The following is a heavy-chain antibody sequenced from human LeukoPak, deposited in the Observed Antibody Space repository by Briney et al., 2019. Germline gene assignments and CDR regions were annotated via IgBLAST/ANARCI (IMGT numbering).Heavy chain of an antibody. D-gene: IGHD1-26*01. CDR2: ISGSGDST. Sequence: GGSLRLSCAASGFSFSSYAMTWVRQAPGKGLEWVSTISGSGDSTYYADSVKGRFTISRDSSKNTLYLQMNSLRAEDTAVYYCAKGGGSYCFEYWGQGTLVTVSS. CDR1: GFSFSSYA. V-gene: IGHV3-23*01. J-gene: IGHJ4*02. CDR3: AKGGGSYCFEY.